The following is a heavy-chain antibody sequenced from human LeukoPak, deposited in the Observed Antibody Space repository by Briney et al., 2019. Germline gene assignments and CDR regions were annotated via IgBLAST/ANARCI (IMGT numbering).Heavy chain of an antibody. V-gene: IGHV3-30*18. CDR1: AFTFSNYG. CDR3: AKDISGGDCPDY. J-gene: IGHJ4*02. D-gene: IGHD2-21*02. Sequence: GGSLRLSCAASAFTFSNYGMHWVRQAPGKGLEWVAVISYDGSDKYYADSVKGRFTISRDNSKNTVLLQMNSLSTEDTAVYYCAKDISGGDCPDYWGREPWSPSPQ. CDR2: ISYDGSDK.